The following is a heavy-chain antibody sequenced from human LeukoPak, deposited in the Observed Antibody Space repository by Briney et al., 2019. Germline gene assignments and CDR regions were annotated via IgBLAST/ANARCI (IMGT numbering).Heavy chain of an antibody. CDR3: ASSRLRGAFDI. CDR1: GYTFTSYA. V-gene: IGHV1-3*01. CDR2: INAGNGNT. Sequence: ASVKVSCKASGYTFTSYAMHWVRQAPGQRLEWMGWINAGNGNTKYSQEFQGRVTITRDTSASTAYMELRSLRSDDTAVYYCASSRLRGAFDIWGQGTMVTVSS. D-gene: IGHD4-17*01. J-gene: IGHJ3*02.